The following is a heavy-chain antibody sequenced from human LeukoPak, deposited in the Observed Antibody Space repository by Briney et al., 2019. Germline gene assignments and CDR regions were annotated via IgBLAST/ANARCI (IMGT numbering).Heavy chain of an antibody. J-gene: IGHJ4*02. V-gene: IGHV3-33*01. Sequence: PGGSLRLSCAASGFTFSSYDLHWVRQAPGKGLEWVAVIWYDGSSKYYADSVKGRFTISRDNSKNTLYLQMNSLRAEDTAVYYCARDSTYYFDYWGQGTLVTVSS. CDR1: GFTFSSYD. CDR2: IWYDGSSK. D-gene: IGHD6-13*01. CDR3: ARDSTYYFDY.